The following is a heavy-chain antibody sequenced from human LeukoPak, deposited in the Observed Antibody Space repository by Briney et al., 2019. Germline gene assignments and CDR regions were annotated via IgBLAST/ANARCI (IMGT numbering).Heavy chain of an antibody. CDR3: AKPYTHYDFWSGYYIDY. D-gene: IGHD3-3*01. CDR1: GFTFSSYA. J-gene: IGHJ4*02. V-gene: IGHV3-23*01. Sequence: GGSLRLSCAASGFTFSSYAMSWVRQAPGKGLEWVSAISGSGGSTYYADSVKGRFTISRDNSKNTLYLQMNSLRAEDTAVYYCAKPYTHYDFWSGYYIDYWGQGTLVTVSS. CDR2: ISGSGGST.